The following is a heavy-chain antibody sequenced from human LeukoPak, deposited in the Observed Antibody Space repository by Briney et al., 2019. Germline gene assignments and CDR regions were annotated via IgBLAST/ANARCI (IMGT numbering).Heavy chain of an antibody. CDR2: IKSKTDGGTT. J-gene: IGHJ4*02. CDR3: TTSYSRASTVPRYSGWYDY. Sequence: GGSLRLSCAASGFTFSSYGMHWVRQAPGKGLEWVGRIKSKTDGGTTDYAAPVKGRFTISRDDSKNTLYLQMNSLKTEDTAVYYCTTSYSRASTVPRYSGWYDYWGQGTLVTVSS. CDR1: GFTFSSYG. V-gene: IGHV3-15*01. D-gene: IGHD6-19*01.